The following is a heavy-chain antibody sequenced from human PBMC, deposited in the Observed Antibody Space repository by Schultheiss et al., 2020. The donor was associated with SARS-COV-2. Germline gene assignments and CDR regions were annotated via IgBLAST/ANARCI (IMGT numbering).Heavy chain of an antibody. V-gene: IGHV4-39*01. CDR1: GGSISSSSYY. J-gene: IGHJ4*02. CDR3: ARFPWDTAMVGAFYFDY. CDR2: IYYSGST. D-gene: IGHD5-18*01. Sequence: SCTVSGGSISSSSYYWGWIRQPPGKGLEWIGSIYYSGSTYYNPSLKSRVTISVDTSKNQFSLKLSSVTAADTAVYYCARFPWDTAMVGAFYFDYWGQGTLVTVAS.